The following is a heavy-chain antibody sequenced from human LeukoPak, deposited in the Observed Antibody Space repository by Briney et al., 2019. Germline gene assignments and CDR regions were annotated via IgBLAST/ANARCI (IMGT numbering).Heavy chain of an antibody. J-gene: IGHJ6*02. Sequence: GGSLRLSCAASGFTFSSYGMHWVRQAPGKGLEWVAVISYDGSNKYYADSVKGRFTISRDNSKNTLYLRMNSLRAEDTAVYYCAKDDNYDFWSGPDYYYYGMDVWGQGTTVTVSS. V-gene: IGHV3-30*18. D-gene: IGHD3-3*01. CDR2: ISYDGSNK. CDR3: AKDDNYDFWSGPDYYYYGMDV. CDR1: GFTFSSYG.